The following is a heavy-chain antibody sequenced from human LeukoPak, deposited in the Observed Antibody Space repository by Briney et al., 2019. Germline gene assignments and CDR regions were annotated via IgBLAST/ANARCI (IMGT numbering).Heavy chain of an antibody. Sequence: ASVKVSCKASGYTFTGYYMHWVRQAPGQGLEWMGWINPNSGGTSYAQKFQGRVTMTRDTSISTAYMELSRLRSDDTAVYYCATESYSGSYLYAFDIWGQGTMVTVSS. CDR3: ATESYSGSYLYAFDI. CDR1: GYTFTGYY. CDR2: INPNSGGT. J-gene: IGHJ3*02. D-gene: IGHD1-26*01. V-gene: IGHV1-2*02.